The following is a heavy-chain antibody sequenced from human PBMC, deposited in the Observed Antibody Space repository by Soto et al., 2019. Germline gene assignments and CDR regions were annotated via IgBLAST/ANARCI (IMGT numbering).Heavy chain of an antibody. CDR3: ARDKVEGILVPHYYYGMDV. J-gene: IGHJ6*02. Sequence: SETLSLTCAVSGYSISSGYYWGWIRQPPGKGLEWIGSIYHSGSTYYNPSLKSRVTISVDTSKNQFSLKLSSVTAADTAVYYCARDKVEGILVPHYYYGMDVWGQGTTVTVSS. D-gene: IGHD6-6*01. CDR1: GYSISSGYY. CDR2: IYHSGST. V-gene: IGHV4-38-2*02.